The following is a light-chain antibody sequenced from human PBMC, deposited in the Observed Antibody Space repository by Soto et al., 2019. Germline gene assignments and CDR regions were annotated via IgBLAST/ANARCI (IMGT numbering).Light chain of an antibody. CDR2: GAS. CDR3: QQYNIWPQT. CDR1: QSVSSSY. V-gene: IGKV3-15*01. Sequence: EIDLTQSPATLSVSPAERATLSCRASQSVSSSYLAWYQQKPGQAPRLRIYGASTRATGIPARFSGSGSGTEFTLTISSLQSEDFAVYFCQQYNIWPQTFGQGTKVDIK. J-gene: IGKJ1*01.